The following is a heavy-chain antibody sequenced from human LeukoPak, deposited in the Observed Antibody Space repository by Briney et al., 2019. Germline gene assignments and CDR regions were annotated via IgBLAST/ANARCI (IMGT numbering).Heavy chain of an antibody. J-gene: IGHJ5*01. V-gene: IGHV1-46*01. D-gene: IGHD6-19*01. CDR2: INPSGGST. CDR1: GYTFTSYY. Sequence: ASVKVSCKASGYTFTSYYMHWVRQAPGQGLEWMGIINPSGGSTRYAQKFQGRVTMTRDTSTSTAYMEVRSLTSEDTAAYYCAKGGSYTTGWYADSWGQGTLVTVSS. CDR3: AKGGSYTTGWYADS.